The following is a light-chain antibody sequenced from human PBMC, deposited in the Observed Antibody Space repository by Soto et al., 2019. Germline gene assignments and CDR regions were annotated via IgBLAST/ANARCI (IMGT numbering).Light chain of an antibody. CDR3: QHYAGGSRIT. Sequence: EIVLTQSPATLSLSPGERAILSCRASQSVSSYLAWYQQKPGQAPRLLISGASSRATGIPDRFSGSGFGTDFTLTISRLQPEDFALYYCQHYAGGSRITFGQGTRLEI. CDR1: QSVSSY. V-gene: IGKV3-20*01. J-gene: IGKJ5*01. CDR2: GAS.